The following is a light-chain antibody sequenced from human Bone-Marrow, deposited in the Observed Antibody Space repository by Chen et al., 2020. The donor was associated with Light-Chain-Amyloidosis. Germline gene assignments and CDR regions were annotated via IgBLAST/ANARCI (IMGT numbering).Light chain of an antibody. CDR1: SSDVGGYNF. CDR3: SSYTSSSTLE. CDR2: DVS. J-gene: IGLJ3*02. V-gene: IGLV2-14*01. Sequence: QSALTQPASVSGSPCQSITISCTGTSSDVGGYNFVSWYQQHPVKAPKLMIYDVSNRPSGVSNRFSGSKSGNTASLTISGLQAEDEADYYCSSYTSSSTLEFGGGTKLTVL.